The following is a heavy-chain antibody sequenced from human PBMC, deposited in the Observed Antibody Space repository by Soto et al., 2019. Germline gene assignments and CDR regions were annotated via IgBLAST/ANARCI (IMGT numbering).Heavy chain of an antibody. V-gene: IGHV4-30-4*01. Sequence: PSETLSLTCTVSGGSISSGDYYWSWIRQPPGKGLEWIGYIYYSGSTYYNPSLKSRVTISVDTSKNQFSLKLSSVTAADTAVYYCARDTYGEGMIWFDPWGQGTLVTVSS. CDR3: ARDTYGEGMIWFDP. CDR1: GGSISSGDYY. CDR2: IYYSGST. J-gene: IGHJ5*02. D-gene: IGHD4-17*01.